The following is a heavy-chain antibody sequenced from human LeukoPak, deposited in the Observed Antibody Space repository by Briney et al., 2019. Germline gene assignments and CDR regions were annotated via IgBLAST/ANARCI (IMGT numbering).Heavy chain of an antibody. Sequence: SETLSLTCTVPGGSISSYYWSWIRQPAGKGLEWIGRIYTSGSTNYNPSLKSRVTISVDKSKNQFSLKLSSVTAADTAVYYCARDIYYDSSEDAFDIWGQGTMVTVSS. J-gene: IGHJ3*02. CDR3: ARDIYYDSSEDAFDI. CDR1: GGSISSYY. CDR2: IYTSGST. D-gene: IGHD3-22*01. V-gene: IGHV4-4*07.